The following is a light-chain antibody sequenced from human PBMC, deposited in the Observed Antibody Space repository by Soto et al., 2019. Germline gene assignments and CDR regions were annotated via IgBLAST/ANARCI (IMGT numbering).Light chain of an antibody. Sequence: EIVLTQSPGALSLSPGERATLSCRVSQSVSNTYFGWYQQKPGQAPRLLIYGTSNRASGIPDRFSGSGSGTDFTLTISSLEPEDFAVYYCQQYGSSPPDTFGQGTKLEIK. CDR3: QQYGSSPPDT. V-gene: IGKV3-20*01. CDR2: GTS. J-gene: IGKJ2*01. CDR1: QSVSNTY.